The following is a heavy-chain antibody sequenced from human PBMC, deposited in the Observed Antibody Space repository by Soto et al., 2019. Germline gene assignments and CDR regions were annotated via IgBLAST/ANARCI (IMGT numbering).Heavy chain of an antibody. D-gene: IGHD3-9*01. Sequence: PGGSLRLSCAASGFTFSSYSMNWVRQAPGKGLEWVSSISSSSSYIYYADSVKDRFTISRDNAKNSLYLQMNSLRAEDTAVYYCASNYDILTGYDYWGQGTLVTVSS. CDR3: ASNYDILTGYDY. J-gene: IGHJ4*02. CDR1: GFTFSSYS. CDR2: ISSSSSYI. V-gene: IGHV3-21*01.